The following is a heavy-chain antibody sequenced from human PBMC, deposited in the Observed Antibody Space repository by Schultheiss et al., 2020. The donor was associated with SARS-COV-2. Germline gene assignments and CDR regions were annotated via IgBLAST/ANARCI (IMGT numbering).Heavy chain of an antibody. J-gene: IGHJ4*02. CDR3: ARDRDYGDHWGY. D-gene: IGHD4-17*01. CDR2: INPNSGGT. V-gene: IGHV1-2*06. CDR1: GYTFTSYG. Sequence: ASVKVSCKASGYTFTSYGISWVRQAPGQGLEWMGRINPNSGGTNYAQKFQGRVTMTRDTSFSTAYMELSRLSSDDTAVYYCARDRDYGDHWGYWGQGTLVTVSS.